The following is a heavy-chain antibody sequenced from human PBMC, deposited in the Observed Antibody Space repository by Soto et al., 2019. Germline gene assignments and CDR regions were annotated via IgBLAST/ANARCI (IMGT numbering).Heavy chain of an antibody. V-gene: IGHV3-23*01. Sequence: GSLRLSWAASGLSFSSYAISWVRQAPGKGLEWVSAISGSGGSTYYADSVKGRFTISRDNSKNTLYLQMNSLRAEDTAVYYCAKVAVAGIYFQHWGQGTLVPGSS. CDR1: GLSFSSYA. CDR2: ISGSGGST. D-gene: IGHD6-19*01. J-gene: IGHJ1*01. CDR3: AKVAVAGIYFQH.